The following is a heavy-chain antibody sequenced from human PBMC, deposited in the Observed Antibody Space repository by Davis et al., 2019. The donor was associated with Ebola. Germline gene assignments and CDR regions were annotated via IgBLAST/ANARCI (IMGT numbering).Heavy chain of an antibody. CDR3: ARYSSGWYAVFDY. CDR2: IYTSGST. D-gene: IGHD6-19*01. V-gene: IGHV4-61*09. CDR1: GGSISSGSYY. J-gene: IGHJ4*02. Sequence: PSETLSLPSTVSGGSISSGSYYWSWIRQPAGKGLEWIGHIYTSGSTNYNPSLKSRVTISVDTSKNQFSLKLSSVTAADTAVYYCARYSSGWYAVFDYWGQGTLVTVSS.